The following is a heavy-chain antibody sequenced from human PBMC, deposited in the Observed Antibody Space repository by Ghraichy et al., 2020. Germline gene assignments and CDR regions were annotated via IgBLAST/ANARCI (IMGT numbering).Heavy chain of an antibody. CDR3: AKDGRYSYGPWLGWFDP. V-gene: IGHV3-30*18. CDR1: GFTFSSYG. J-gene: IGHJ5*02. D-gene: IGHD5-18*01. Sequence: GGSLRLSCAASGFTFSSYGMHWVRQAPGKGLEWVAVISYDGSNKYYADSVKGRFTISRDNSKNTLYLQMNSLRAEDTAVYYCAKDGRYSYGPWLGWFDPWGQGTLVTVSS. CDR2: ISYDGSNK.